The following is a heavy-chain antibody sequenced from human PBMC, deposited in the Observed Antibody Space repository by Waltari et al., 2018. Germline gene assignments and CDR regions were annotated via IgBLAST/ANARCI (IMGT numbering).Heavy chain of an antibody. J-gene: IGHJ4*02. V-gene: IGHV4-34*01. CDR3: ARGGYDYIGGSYRYSPKYFDY. CDR1: GGSFSGYY. D-gene: IGHD3-16*02. Sequence: QVQLQQWGAGLLKPSETLSLTCAVYGGSFSGYYWSWIRQPPGKGLEWIGEINHSGRNNYNPSLKSRVTISVDTSKNQFSLKLSSVTAADTAVYYCARGGYDYIGGSYRYSPKYFDYWGQGTLVTVSS. CDR2: INHSGRN.